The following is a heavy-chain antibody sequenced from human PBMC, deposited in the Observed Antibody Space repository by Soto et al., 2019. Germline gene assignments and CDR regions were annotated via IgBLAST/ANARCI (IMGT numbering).Heavy chain of an antibody. D-gene: IGHD1-1*01. CDR2: IKSKTDGGTT. J-gene: IGHJ4*02. CDR3: STTGTIDY. CDR1: GFTFSNAW. Sequence: EVQLVESGGGLVKPGGSLRLCCAASGFTFSNAWMTWVRQAPGKGLEWLGRIKSKTDGGTTYYAAPVKGRFTTSRDDSKNAVCLQMNSLKTEDTGVYYCSTTGTIDYWGQGALVTVSS. V-gene: IGHV3-15*01.